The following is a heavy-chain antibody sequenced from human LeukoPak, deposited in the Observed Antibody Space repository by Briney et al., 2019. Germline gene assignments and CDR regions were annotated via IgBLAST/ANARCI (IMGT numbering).Heavy chain of an antibody. V-gene: IGHV4-34*01. CDR3: ARAPNYDFWSGYYGSPYYYYYMDV. Sequence: SETLSLTCAVYGGSFSGYYWSWIRQPPGKGLEWMGEIDHSGSTNYNPYLKSRVTISVDTSKYQFSLKLSSVTAADTAVYYCARAPNYDFWSGYYGSPYYYYYMDVWGKGTTVTVSS. CDR2: IDHSGST. D-gene: IGHD3-3*01. J-gene: IGHJ6*03. CDR1: GGSFSGYY.